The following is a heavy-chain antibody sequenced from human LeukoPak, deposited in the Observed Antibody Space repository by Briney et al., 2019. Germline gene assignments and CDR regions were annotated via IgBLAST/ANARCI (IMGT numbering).Heavy chain of an antibody. V-gene: IGHV4-59*08. D-gene: IGHD3-22*01. CDR1: GGSFINYY. CDR3: ARHPSYYDRIDY. CDR2: ISYSGST. Sequence: PSETLSLTCTVSGGSFINYYCNWIRQTPGKGLEWIGYISYSGSTNYNPSLKSRVTISIDTSKNQFSLKLSSVTAADTAVYYCARHPSYYDRIDYWGQGTLVTVSS. J-gene: IGHJ4*02.